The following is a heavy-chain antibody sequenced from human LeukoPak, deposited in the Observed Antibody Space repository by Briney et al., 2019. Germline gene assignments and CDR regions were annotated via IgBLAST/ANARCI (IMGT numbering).Heavy chain of an antibody. V-gene: IGHV3-23*01. Sequence: GALRLSCAASGFTFTSYAVSWVRQAPGEGLAWVSTISGGGAGTYYADSVKGRFTISRDNAKNTLYLQMNSLRAEDTAVYYCATDWAWGGFDHWGQGAPVTVSS. CDR2: ISGGGAGT. J-gene: IGHJ4*02. D-gene: IGHD3-16*01. CDR1: GFTFTSYA. CDR3: ATDWAWGGFDH.